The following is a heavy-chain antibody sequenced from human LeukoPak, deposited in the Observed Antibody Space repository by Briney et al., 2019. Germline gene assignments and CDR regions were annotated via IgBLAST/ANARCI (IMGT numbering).Heavy chain of an antibody. CDR1: GFTFSTYA. CDR3: AKDRAARPTGAFDI. J-gene: IGHJ3*02. D-gene: IGHD6-6*01. CDR2: ISSRGELT. Sequence: GSLRLSCAASGFTFSTYAMSWVRQAPGKGLEWVSCISSRGELTFHADSVKGRFTISRDNSKNTLYLQMSSLRAEDTAIYYCAKDRAARPTGAFDIWGQGTMVTVSS. V-gene: IGHV3-23*01.